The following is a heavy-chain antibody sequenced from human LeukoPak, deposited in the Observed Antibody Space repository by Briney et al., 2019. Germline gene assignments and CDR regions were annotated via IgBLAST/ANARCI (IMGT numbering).Heavy chain of an antibody. V-gene: IGHV3-7*03. CDR2: IKPDGTTK. CDR1: GFPFSSYS. D-gene: IGHD6-13*01. J-gene: IGHJ4*02. Sequence: GGSLRLSCAASGFPFSSYSMTWVRQAPGKGLEGVANIKPDGTTKFYVDSVKGRFTISRDNALNSLYLQMNSLRAEDTAIYYCARSIPYGTTWYGRSDYWGQGTLVTVSS. CDR3: ARSIPYGTTWYGRSDY.